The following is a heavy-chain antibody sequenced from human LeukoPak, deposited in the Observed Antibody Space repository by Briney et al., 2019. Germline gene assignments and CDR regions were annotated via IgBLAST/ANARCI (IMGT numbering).Heavy chain of an antibody. D-gene: IGHD3-22*01. J-gene: IGHJ4*02. V-gene: IGHV1-69*04. CDR3: ARDPGYYDSSGYYYEGY. CDR2: IIPILGIA. CDR1: GGTFSSYA. Sequence: SVKVSCKASGGTFSSYAISWVRQAPGQGLEWMGRIIPILGIANYAQKFQGRATITADKSTSTAYMELSSLRSEDTAVYYCARDPGYYDSSGYYYEGYWGQGTLVTVSS.